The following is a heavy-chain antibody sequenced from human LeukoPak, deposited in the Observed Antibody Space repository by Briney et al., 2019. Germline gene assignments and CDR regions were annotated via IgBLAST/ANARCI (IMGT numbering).Heavy chain of an antibody. J-gene: IGHJ5*02. V-gene: IGHV3-23*01. Sequence: GGSLRLSCAASGFTFSSYAMSWVRQAPGKGLEWVSAISGSGGSTYYADSVKGRFTISRDNSENTLYLQMNSLRAEDTAVYYCAKDQIFHEVNWFDPWGQGTLVTVSS. CDR1: GFTFSSYA. CDR2: ISGSGGST. D-gene: IGHD2/OR15-2a*01. CDR3: AKDQIFHEVNWFDP.